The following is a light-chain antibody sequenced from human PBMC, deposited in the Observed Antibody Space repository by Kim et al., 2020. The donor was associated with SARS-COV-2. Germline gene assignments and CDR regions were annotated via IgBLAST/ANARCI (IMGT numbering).Light chain of an antibody. Sequence: SPGERATLSFSASQSVSSSNLAWYQQKAGQAPRLLIYAASRRATDIPDRCSGSWSGTVFTLTISRLEPDDFALYYCQQYGSSPLTFGGGTKVDIK. CDR3: QQYGSSPLT. CDR2: AAS. V-gene: IGKV3-20*01. CDR1: QSVSSSN. J-gene: IGKJ4*01.